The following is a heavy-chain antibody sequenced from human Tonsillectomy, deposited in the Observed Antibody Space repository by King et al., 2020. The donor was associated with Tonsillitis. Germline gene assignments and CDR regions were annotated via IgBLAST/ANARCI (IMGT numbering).Heavy chain of an antibody. Sequence: LQLVQSGAEVKKPGESLKISCKGSGYSFTRYWIVWVRQMPGKVLEWMGIIYPGDSETRYSPSFQGQVTISADKSISTPFLQWSRLKASDSAIYYCARYDSTGAGAFDIWGQGTMVTVSS. CDR1: GYSFTRYW. CDR3: ARYDSTGAGAFDI. V-gene: IGHV5-51*01. CDR2: IYPGDSET. D-gene: IGHD3-22*01. J-gene: IGHJ3*02.